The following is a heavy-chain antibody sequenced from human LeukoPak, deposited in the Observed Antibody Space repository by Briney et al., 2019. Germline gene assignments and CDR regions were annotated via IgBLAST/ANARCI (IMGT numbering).Heavy chain of an antibody. V-gene: IGHV3-21*01. D-gene: IGHD1-26*01. CDR1: GFTFSSYS. CDR3: ARGRSYADSSFDY. J-gene: IGHJ4*02. CDR2: ISSSSSYI. Sequence: GGSLRLSCAASGFTFSSYSMNWVRQAPGKGLEWVSSISSSSSYIYYADSVKGRFTISRDNAKNSLYLQMNSLRAEDTAVYYCARGRSYADSSFDYWGQGTLVTVSS.